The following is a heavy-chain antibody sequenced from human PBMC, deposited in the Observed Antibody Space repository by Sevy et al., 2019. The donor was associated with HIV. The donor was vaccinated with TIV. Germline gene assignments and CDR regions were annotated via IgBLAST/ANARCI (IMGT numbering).Heavy chain of an antibody. J-gene: IGHJ4*02. CDR3: ATEGLSGYDAPFAY. CDR1: GFTFSSYG. Sequence: GGSLRLSCAASGFTFSSYGMSWVRQAPGKGLKWVSSISHSGGSTYYADSVKGRFTISRDNSKNTLYLQMNSLRAEDTAVYYCATEGLSGYDAPFAYWGQGTLVTVSS. V-gene: IGHV3-23*01. D-gene: IGHD5-12*01. CDR2: ISHSGGST.